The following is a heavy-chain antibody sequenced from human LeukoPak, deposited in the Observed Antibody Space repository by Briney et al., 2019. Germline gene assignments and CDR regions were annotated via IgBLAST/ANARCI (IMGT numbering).Heavy chain of an antibody. CDR1: GFTFNNYA. Sequence: PGGSLRLSCAASGFTFNNYAMNWVRQAPGKGLEWVSGIGVRGLTTYYADSVKGRFTISRDNSKNTLYLQMNSLRAEDTAVYYCASHSSSWYGFDYWGQGTLVTVSS. J-gene: IGHJ4*02. D-gene: IGHD6-13*01. V-gene: IGHV3-23*01. CDR3: ASHSSSWYGFDY. CDR2: IGVRGLTT.